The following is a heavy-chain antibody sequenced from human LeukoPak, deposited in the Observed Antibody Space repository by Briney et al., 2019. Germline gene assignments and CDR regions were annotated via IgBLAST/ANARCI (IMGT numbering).Heavy chain of an antibody. V-gene: IGHV3-30-3*01. J-gene: IGHJ4*02. CDR2: ISYDGSNK. CDR1: GFTFSSYA. D-gene: IGHD2-15*01. CDR3: ARNEGGGRYIMFDY. Sequence: GGSLRLSCAASGFTFSSYAMHWVRQAPGKGLEWVAVISYDGSNKYYADSVKGRFTISRDNSKNTLYLQMNSLRAEDTAVYYCARNEGGGRYIMFDYWGQGTLVTVSS.